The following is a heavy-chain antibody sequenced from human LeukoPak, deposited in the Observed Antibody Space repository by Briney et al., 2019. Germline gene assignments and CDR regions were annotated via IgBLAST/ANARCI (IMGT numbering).Heavy chain of an antibody. CDR3: ARGLAAAGTAY. J-gene: IGHJ4*02. V-gene: IGHV3-20*04. CDR2: INWNGGST. D-gene: IGHD6-13*01. Sequence: GGSLRLSCAASGLTFDDYGMSWVRQAPGKGLEWVSGINWNGGSTGYADSVKGRFTISRDNAKNSLYLQMNSLRAEDTALYYRARGLAAAGTAYWGQGTLVTVSS. CDR1: GLTFDDYG.